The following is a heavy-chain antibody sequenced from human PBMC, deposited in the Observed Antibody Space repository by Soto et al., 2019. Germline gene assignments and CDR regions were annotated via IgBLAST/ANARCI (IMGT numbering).Heavy chain of an antibody. V-gene: IGHV1-69*13. Sequence: SGKVSCKASGGTFSRYAISWVRQAPGRGLEWMGGIIPIFGTANYAQKFQGRVTITADESTSTAYMELSSLRSEDTAVYYCARREPEYSSSSGAFDIWGQGTMVTVSS. CDR1: GGTFSRYA. CDR2: IIPIFGTA. CDR3: ARREPEYSSSSGAFDI. D-gene: IGHD6-6*01. J-gene: IGHJ3*02.